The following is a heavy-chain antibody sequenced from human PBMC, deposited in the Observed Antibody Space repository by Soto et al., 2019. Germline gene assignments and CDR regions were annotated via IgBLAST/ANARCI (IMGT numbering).Heavy chain of an antibody. CDR1: GFTFSSYS. J-gene: IGHJ4*02. CDR2: ISSSSSYI. CDR3: ARDSYSSSWYADYFDY. Sequence: EVQLVESGGGLVKPGGSLRLSCAASGFTFSSYSMNWVRQAPGKVLEWVSSISSSSSYIYYADSVKGRFTISRDNAKNSLYMQMNSLRAEDTAVYYCARDSYSSSWYADYFDYWGQGTLVTVSS. D-gene: IGHD6-13*01. V-gene: IGHV3-21*01.